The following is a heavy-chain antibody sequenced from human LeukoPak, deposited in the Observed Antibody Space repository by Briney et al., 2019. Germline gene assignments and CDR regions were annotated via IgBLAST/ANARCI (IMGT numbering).Heavy chain of an antibody. V-gene: IGHV4-30-2*06. Sequence: PSETLSLTCTVSGGSISNGNYYWTWIRQSPGKGLECIGYIHHSGTTYYNPSLKSRVAISVDRSKNQFSLKVRSVTAADTAVYYCARRPVVAVAGTNFDYWGQGTLVTVSS. CDR2: IHHSGTT. CDR3: ARRPVVAVAGTNFDY. CDR1: GGSISNGNYY. J-gene: IGHJ4*02. D-gene: IGHD6-19*01.